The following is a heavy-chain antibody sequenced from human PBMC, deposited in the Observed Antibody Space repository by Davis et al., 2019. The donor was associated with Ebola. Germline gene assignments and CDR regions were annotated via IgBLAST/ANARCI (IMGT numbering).Heavy chain of an antibody. CDR1: VITFSSYA. CDR3: AGGESGWDASDI. V-gene: IGHV3-21*01. D-gene: IGHD6-19*01. J-gene: IGHJ3*02. CDR2: ISISSAFI. Sequence: GGSLRLSCTDSVITFSSYAMTWVRQAPGKGLEWVSSISISSAFIYYADSVKGRFTVSRDNAKNSLSLQMNSLRAEDTAVYYCAGGESGWDASDIWGRGTMVTVSS.